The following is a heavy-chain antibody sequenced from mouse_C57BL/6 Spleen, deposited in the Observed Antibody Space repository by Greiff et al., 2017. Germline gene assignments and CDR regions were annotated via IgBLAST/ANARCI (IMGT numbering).Heavy chain of an antibody. V-gene: IGHV5-17*01. J-gene: IGHJ4*01. Sequence: EVKLQESGGGLVKPGGSLKLSCAASGFTFSDYGMHWVRQAPEKGLEWVAYISSGSSTIYYADTVKGRFTISRDNAKNTLFLQMSSLRSEDTAMYYCARKRGYCYAMDYWGQGTSVTVSS. CDR1: GFTFSDYG. CDR2: ISSGSSTI. D-gene: IGHD2-3*01. CDR3: ARKRGYCYAMDY.